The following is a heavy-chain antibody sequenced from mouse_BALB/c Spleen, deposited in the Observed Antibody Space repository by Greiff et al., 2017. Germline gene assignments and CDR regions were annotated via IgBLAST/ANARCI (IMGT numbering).Heavy chain of an antibody. CDR1: GFSLSTSGMG. J-gene: IGHJ1*01. Sequence: QVTLKVSGPGILQPSQTLSLTCSFSGFSLSTSGMGVSWIRQPSGKGLEWLAHIYWDDDKRYNPSLKSRLTISKDTSRNQVFLKITSVDTADTATYYCARSLTGTGYFDVWGAGTTVTVSS. CDR2: IYWDDDK. CDR3: ARSLTGTGYFDV. V-gene: IGHV8-12*01. D-gene: IGHD4-1*01.